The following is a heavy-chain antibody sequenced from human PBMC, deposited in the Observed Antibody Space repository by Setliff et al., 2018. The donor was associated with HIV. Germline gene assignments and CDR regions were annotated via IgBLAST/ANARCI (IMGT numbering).Heavy chain of an antibody. CDR3: AIPLSSGGDH. CDR2: INPQNGDT. V-gene: IGHV1-2*02. J-gene: IGHJ5*02. D-gene: IGHD6-19*01. CDR1: GYTFTDYY. Sequence: ASVKVSCKASGYTFTDYYVHWVRQVPGQGLEWMGWINPQNGDTTYAQKFQGRVTVTRDTSISTAYVELSSLRSDDTAVYYCAIPLSSGGDHWGQGTLVTVSS.